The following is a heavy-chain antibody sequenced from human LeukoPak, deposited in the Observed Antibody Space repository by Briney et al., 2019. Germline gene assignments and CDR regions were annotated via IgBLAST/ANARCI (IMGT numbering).Heavy chain of an antibody. CDR2: IEEYGSEI. CDR3: ARPSFRTGSYFDH. Sequence: GGSLRLSCAASGFTFTSYWMGWVRQAPGKGLEWVANIEEYGSEIYYVDSVKGRFTISRDNTKMSLYLQMNSLRAEDTAVYYCARPSFRTGSYFDHWGQGTLVTVSS. J-gene: IGHJ4*02. V-gene: IGHV3-7*01. D-gene: IGHD3/OR15-3a*01. CDR1: GFTFTSYW.